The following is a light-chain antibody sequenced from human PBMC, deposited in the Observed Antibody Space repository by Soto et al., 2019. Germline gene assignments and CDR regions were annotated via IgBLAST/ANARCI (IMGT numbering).Light chain of an antibody. CDR1: QSVSSSY. Sequence: EIVLTQSPGTLSLSPGERATLSCRASQSVSSSYLAWYQQKPGQAPRLLIYGASSRATGIPDRFSGSGSGTDFTLTISSLEPEDFAMYYCQQYGSSGTFGQGTKVDIK. V-gene: IGKV3-20*01. CDR2: GAS. CDR3: QQYGSSGT. J-gene: IGKJ1*01.